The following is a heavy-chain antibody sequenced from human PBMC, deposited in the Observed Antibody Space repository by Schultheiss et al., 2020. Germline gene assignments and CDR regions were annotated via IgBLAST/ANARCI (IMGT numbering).Heavy chain of an antibody. CDR3: ARVRYNNGWFPFDY. J-gene: IGHJ4*02. CDR1: GFTFSNAW. V-gene: IGHV3-15*01. D-gene: IGHD6-19*01. CDR2: IKSKTDGGTT. Sequence: GGSLRLSCAASGFTFSNAWMSWVRQAPGKGLEWVGRIKSKTDGGTTDYAAPVKGRFTISRDDSQNSLYLQMNSLKTEDTAVYYCARVRYNNGWFPFDYWGQGTLVTGSS.